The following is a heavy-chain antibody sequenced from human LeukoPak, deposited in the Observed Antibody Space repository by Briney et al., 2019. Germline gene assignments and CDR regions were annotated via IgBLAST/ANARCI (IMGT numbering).Heavy chain of an antibody. Sequence: GSLRLSCAASGFTFSSYAMSWVRQPPGKGLEWIGSMYYSGSTYCNPSLKSRVTISVDTSKNQFSLKLSSVTAADTALYYCARHSSLRTFDYWGQGTLVTVSS. CDR3: ARHSSLRTFDY. V-gene: IGHV4-39*01. CDR1: GFTFSSYA. CDR2: MYYSGST. D-gene: IGHD1-1*01. J-gene: IGHJ4*02.